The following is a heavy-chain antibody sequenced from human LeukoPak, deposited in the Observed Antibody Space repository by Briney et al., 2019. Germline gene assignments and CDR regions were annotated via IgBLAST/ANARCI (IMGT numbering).Heavy chain of an antibody. Sequence: ASVKVSCKASGYTFTTYDINWVRQATGQGLEWMGWMNPNSGNTGYAQKFQGRVTMTRNTSISTAFLELSGLRSEDTAVYFCARRNTAMVAGLDYWGQGSLVTVSS. J-gene: IGHJ4*02. CDR3: ARRNTAMVAGLDY. CDR1: GYTFTTYD. V-gene: IGHV1-8*01. D-gene: IGHD5-18*01. CDR2: MNPNSGNT.